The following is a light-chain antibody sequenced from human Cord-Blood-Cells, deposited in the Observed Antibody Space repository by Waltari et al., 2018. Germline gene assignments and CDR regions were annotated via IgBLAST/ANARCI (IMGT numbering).Light chain of an antibody. CDR3: SSYTSSSTLV. CDR2: DVS. J-gene: IGLJ3*02. CDR1: SSDVGGYNY. V-gene: IGLV2-14*03. Sequence: QSALTQPASVSGSPGQSITISCTGNSSDVGGYNYVSWYQQHPGKAPKLMIYDVSNRPSGVSNLFSGSKSGNTASLTISGLQAEDEADYYCSSYTSSSTLVFGGGTKLTVL.